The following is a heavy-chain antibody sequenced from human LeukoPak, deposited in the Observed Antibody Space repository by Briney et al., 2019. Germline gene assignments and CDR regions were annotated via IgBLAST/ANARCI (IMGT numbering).Heavy chain of an antibody. Sequence: PSETLSLTCAVYGGSFSSYYWSWIRQPPGKGLEWIGEINHSGSTNYNPSLKSRVTISVDTSKNQFSLKLSSVTAADTAVYYCARYSSSWSGWFDPWGQGTLVTVSS. D-gene: IGHD6-13*01. CDR1: GGSFSSYY. CDR3: ARYSSSWSGWFDP. V-gene: IGHV4-34*01. CDR2: INHSGST. J-gene: IGHJ5*02.